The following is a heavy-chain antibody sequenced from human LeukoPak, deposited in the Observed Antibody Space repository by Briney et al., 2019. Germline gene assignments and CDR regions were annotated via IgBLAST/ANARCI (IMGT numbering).Heavy chain of an antibody. Sequence: ASVKVSCKASGYTFTSYGISWVRQAPGQGLEWMGWINPNSGGTNYAQKFQGRVTMTRDTSISTAYMELSRLRSDDTAVYYCARDSELLWFGELLYSFDYWGQGTLVTVSS. CDR3: ARDSELLWFGELLYSFDY. CDR1: GYTFTSYG. CDR2: INPNSGGT. V-gene: IGHV1-2*02. D-gene: IGHD3-10*01. J-gene: IGHJ4*02.